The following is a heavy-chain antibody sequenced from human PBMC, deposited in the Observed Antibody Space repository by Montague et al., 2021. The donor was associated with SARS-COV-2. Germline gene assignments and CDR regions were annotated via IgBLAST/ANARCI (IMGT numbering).Heavy chain of an antibody. V-gene: IGHV4-39*01. CDR2: IYYSGGT. CDR1: GGSISSSSYY. J-gene: IGHJ6*02. CDR3: ARQAQLFHRATDYYDMDV. D-gene: IGHD1-1*01. Sequence: SETLSLTCSVSGGSISSSSYYWGWIRQSPGKGLEWIGSIYYSGGTYYNPSLKSRVTISVDTSKKQFSLKVTPVTAADTAVYYCARQAQLFHRATDYYDMDVRGQGTTVTVSS.